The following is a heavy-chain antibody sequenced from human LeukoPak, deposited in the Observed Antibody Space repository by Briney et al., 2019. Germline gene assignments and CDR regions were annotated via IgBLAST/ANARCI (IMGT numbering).Heavy chain of an antibody. CDR1: GYSVSSAYC. J-gene: IGHJ4*02. CDR2: IYPSGTT. CDR3: ARRPESPITGFDF. Sequence: KPSETLSLTCAVSGYSVSSAYCWAWIRQPPGAGLEWIGSIYPSGTTYYKSSLRSRLIISMDASKNQLSLRLSFVTAADTAIYYCARRPESPITGFDFWGQGALVVVSS. V-gene: IGHV4-38-2*01. D-gene: IGHD1-14*01.